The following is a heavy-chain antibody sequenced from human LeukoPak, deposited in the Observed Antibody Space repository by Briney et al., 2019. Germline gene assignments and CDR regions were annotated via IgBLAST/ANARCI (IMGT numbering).Heavy chain of an antibody. V-gene: IGHV3-7*01. J-gene: IGHJ4*02. Sequence: GGSLRLSCTASGFTFSSSWMSWVRQAPGKGLEWVANIKQDGSEKNYVDSVKGRFTISRDNAKNSLYLHMDRLRAEDTAVSYCASLATVTTVWGQGTLVTVSS. CDR2: IKQDGSEK. D-gene: IGHD4-17*01. CDR3: ASLATVTTV. CDR1: GFTFSSSW.